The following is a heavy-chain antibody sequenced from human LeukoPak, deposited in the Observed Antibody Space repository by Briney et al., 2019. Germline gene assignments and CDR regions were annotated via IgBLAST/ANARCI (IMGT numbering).Heavy chain of an antibody. CDR1: GGSITSHY. CDR3: ARLLNNDNAGDPDTFDT. CDR2: ISYTGSP. J-gene: IGHJ3*02. V-gene: IGHV4-59*08. D-gene: IGHD4-17*01. Sequence: PSETLSLTCSVSGGSITSHYWSWIRQSPGKGLEWISYISYTGSPRYNPSFQSRVTISLDTSKTHFSLKLTSVTAADTAVYYCARLLNNDNAGDPDTFDTWGPGTMVTVSS.